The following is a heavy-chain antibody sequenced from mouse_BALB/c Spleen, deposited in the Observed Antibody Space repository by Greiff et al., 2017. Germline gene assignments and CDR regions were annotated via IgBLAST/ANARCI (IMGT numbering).Heavy chain of an antibody. CDR2: IWGGGST. V-gene: IGHV2-6-4*01. CDR1: GFSLSRYS. Sequence: VKLLESGPGLVAPSQSLSITCTVSGFSLSRYSVHWVRQPPGKGLEWLGMIWGGGSTDYNSALKSRLSISKDNSKSQVFLKMNSLQTDDTAMYYCARNSQYGNFLFAYWGQGTLVTVSA. D-gene: IGHD2-1*01. J-gene: IGHJ3*01. CDR3: ARNSQYGNFLFAY.